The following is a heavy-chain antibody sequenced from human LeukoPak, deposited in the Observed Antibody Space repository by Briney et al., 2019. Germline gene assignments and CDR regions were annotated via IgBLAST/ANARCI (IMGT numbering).Heavy chain of an antibody. J-gene: IGHJ6*02. CDR3: ARDAYGSGSYRLYYYYGMDV. Sequence: GWSLRLSCAASGFTFSSYSMNWVRQAPGKGLEGVSSISSSSSYIYYADSAKGRFTISRDNAKNSLYLQMNSLRAEDTAVYYCARDAYGSGSYRLYYYYGMDVWGQGTTVTVSS. D-gene: IGHD3-10*01. V-gene: IGHV3-21*01. CDR2: ISSSSSYI. CDR1: GFTFSSYS.